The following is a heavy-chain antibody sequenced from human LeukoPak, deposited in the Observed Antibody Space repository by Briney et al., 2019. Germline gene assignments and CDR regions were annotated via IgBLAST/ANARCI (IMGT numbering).Heavy chain of an antibody. Sequence: GGSLRLSCAASGFTFSSYSMNWVRQAPGKGLEWVSSISSSSSYIYYADSVKGRFTISRDNAKNSLYLQMNSLRAEDTAVYYCARVGSGSYYIYYYYYMDVWGKGTTVTVSS. V-gene: IGHV3-21*01. J-gene: IGHJ6*03. D-gene: IGHD3-10*01. CDR3: ARVGSGSYYIYYYYYMDV. CDR2: ISSSSSYI. CDR1: GFTFSSYS.